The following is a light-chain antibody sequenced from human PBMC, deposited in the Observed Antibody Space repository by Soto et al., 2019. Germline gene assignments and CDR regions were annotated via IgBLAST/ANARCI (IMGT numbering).Light chain of an antibody. V-gene: IGLV2-14*01. J-gene: IGLJ1*01. Sequence: QSTLTQPASVSGSPGQSITISCTGTSSDVGGYNYVSWYQQHPGKAPKLMIYDVSNRRSGVSNRFSGSKSGNTASLTISGFQAEYESDYYCSSYTSSSSFIVVGTGSKVNV. CDR3: SSYTSSSSFIV. CDR2: DVS. CDR1: SSDVGGYNY.